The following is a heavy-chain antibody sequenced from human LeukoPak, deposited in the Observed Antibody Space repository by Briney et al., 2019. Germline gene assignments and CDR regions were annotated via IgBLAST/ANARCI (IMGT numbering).Heavy chain of an antibody. Sequence: ASVKVSCKVSGYTLTELSMHWVRQAPGKGLEWMGGFDPEDGETIYAQKFQGRVTMTEDTSTNTAYMELSSLRSEDTAVYYCATGGITGTTYAFDIWGQGTMVTVSS. D-gene: IGHD1-20*01. CDR1: GYTLTELS. V-gene: IGHV1-24*01. CDR2: FDPEDGET. CDR3: ATGGITGTTYAFDI. J-gene: IGHJ3*02.